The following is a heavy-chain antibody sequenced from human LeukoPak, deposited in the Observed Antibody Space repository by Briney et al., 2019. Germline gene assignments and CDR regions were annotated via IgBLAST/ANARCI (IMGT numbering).Heavy chain of an antibody. CDR3: ARLPYPYDSSGSPPLDY. V-gene: IGHV4-38-2*02. Sequence: SETLSLTCTVSGYSIRNGYYWGWIRQPPGKGLEWIGSMWHDGDTYYNPSLRSRLTMSVDTSINQFSLMVRSVTAADTAVYYCARLPYPYDSSGSPPLDYWGQGTLVTVSS. CDR2: MWHDGDT. D-gene: IGHD3-22*01. CDR1: GYSIRNGYY. J-gene: IGHJ4*02.